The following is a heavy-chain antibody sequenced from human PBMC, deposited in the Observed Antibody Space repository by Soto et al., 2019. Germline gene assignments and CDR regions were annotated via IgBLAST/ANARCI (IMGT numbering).Heavy chain of an antibody. V-gene: IGHV4-39*02. Sequence: QLQLQESGPGLVKPSETLSLTCTVSGGSIGSSSYYWGWIRQPPGKGLEWIGSIYYSGNTYYTPSLKSRVTISVDTSKNQFSLKLSSVTAADTAVYYCAREGGRYCTGGSCQVDYWGQGTLVTVSS. D-gene: IGHD2-15*01. J-gene: IGHJ4*02. CDR2: IYYSGNT. CDR3: AREGGRYCTGGSCQVDY. CDR1: GGSIGSSSYY.